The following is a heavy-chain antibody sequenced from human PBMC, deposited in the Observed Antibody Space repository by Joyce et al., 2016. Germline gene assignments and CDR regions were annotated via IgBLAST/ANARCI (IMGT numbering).Heavy chain of an antibody. CDR3: AKDTLFETGAFDI. CDR2: ISGSGGET. J-gene: IGHJ3*02. Sequence: EVQLLESGGGLVQPGGSQRLSCAASGFTFRTYGMSWVRLAPGEGLEWVAGISGSGGETYYADSVKGRFTISRDNSKNTVHLHMHSLRAEDTAVYYCAKDTLFETGAFDIWGQGTMVTVSP. V-gene: IGHV3-23*01. CDR1: GFTFRTYG. D-gene: IGHD1-14*01.